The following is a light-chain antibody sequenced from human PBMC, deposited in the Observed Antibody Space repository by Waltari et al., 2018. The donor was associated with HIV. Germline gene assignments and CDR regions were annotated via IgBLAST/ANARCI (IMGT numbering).Light chain of an antibody. CDR3: SSYTSSSTLEV. CDR1: SSDVGGYNY. Sequence: QSALTQPASVSGSPGQSITISCTGTSSDVGGYNYVSWYQQHPGKAPKLMIYAVSNRPSGASNRFSGSKSGNTASLTISGLQAEDEADYYCSSYTSSSTLEVFGGGTKLTVL. J-gene: IGLJ2*01. CDR2: AVS. V-gene: IGLV2-14*01.